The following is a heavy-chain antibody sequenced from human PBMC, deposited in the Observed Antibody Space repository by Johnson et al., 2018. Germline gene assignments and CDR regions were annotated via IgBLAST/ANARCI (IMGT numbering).Heavy chain of an antibody. CDR2: IYYSGST. CDR1: GGSISSGGYY. Sequence: QVQLQESGPGLVKPSQTLSLTCTVSGGSISSGGYYWSWIRQHPGKGLEWIGYIYYSGSTYYNPSLKSRVPISVDTSKNQFSLKVSSVTAADTAGYYWARDGGAFVDYGSSGPITGGAFDIWGQGTMVTVSS. J-gene: IGHJ3*02. V-gene: IGHV4-31*03. D-gene: IGHD3-22*01. CDR3: ARDGGAFVDYGSSGPITGGAFDI.